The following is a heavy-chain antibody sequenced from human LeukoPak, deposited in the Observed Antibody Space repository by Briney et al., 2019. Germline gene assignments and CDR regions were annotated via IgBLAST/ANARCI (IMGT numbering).Heavy chain of an antibody. CDR1: GGSFSGYY. Sequence: SETLSLTCAVYGGSFSGYYWSWIRQPPGKGLEWIGEINHSGSTNYNPSLKSRVTISVDTSKNQFSLKLSSVTAADTAVYYCARLGQWASGLWGEGTTVTISS. CDR2: INHSGST. V-gene: IGHV4-34*01. D-gene: IGHD6-19*01. CDR3: ARLGQWASGL. J-gene: IGHJ6*04.